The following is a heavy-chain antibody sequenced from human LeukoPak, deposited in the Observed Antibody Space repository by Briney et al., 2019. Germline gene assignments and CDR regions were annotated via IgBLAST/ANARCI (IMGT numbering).Heavy chain of an antibody. CDR2: IYYSGST. V-gene: IGHV4-59*11. CDR1: GGSISSHY. Sequence: SETLSLTCTVSGGSISSHYWSWIRQPPGKGLEWIGYIYYSGSTNYNPPLKSRVTISVDTSKNQFSLKLSSVTAADTAVYYCARDHYVSRGFDPWGQGTLVTVSS. CDR3: ARDHYVSRGFDP. D-gene: IGHD3-16*01. J-gene: IGHJ5*02.